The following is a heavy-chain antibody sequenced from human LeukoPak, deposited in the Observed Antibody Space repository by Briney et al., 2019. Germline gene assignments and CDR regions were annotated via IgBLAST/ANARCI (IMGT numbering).Heavy chain of an antibody. J-gene: IGHJ6*03. CDR2: IISHGGST. Sequence: GGSLRLSCAASGLTFSGYTLHWVRQAPGKGLEYVSAIISHGGSTHYADSVKGRFTASRDNSKNTLYLQMDSLRAEDMAVYYCARITMGATSANFYYYFLDAWGKGTTVTVSS. V-gene: IGHV3-64*02. CDR3: ARITMGATSANFYYYFLDA. CDR1: GLTFSGYT. D-gene: IGHD3-3*01.